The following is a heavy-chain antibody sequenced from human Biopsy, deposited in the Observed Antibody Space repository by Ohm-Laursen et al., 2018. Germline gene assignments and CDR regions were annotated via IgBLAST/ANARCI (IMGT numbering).Heavy chain of an antibody. J-gene: IGHJ4*02. D-gene: IGHD2-15*01. Sequence: SLRLSCAASGFSFSSYWMHWVRQGPGKGLVWVSRINIDGSTTRYADSVKGRFTISRDNAKNSLYLQMNSLRAEDTAVYYCGRAYPRAGQRLGVGAGDFDCWGQGTLVTVSS. CDR1: GFSFSSYW. CDR3: GRAYPRAGQRLGVGAGDFDC. V-gene: IGHV3-74*01. CDR2: INIDGSTT.